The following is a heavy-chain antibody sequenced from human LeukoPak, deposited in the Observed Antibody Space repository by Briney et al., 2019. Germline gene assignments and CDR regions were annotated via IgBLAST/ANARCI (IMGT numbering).Heavy chain of an antibody. V-gene: IGHV3-15*01. CDR1: GFTLRNDG. CDR3: TTGTEQQWLSLDY. Sequence: GGSLRLSCVASGFTLRNDGMRWVRQAPGKGLEWVARIRSKTDGGTTDYAAHVKGRFTISRDDSKNTLYLQMNSLKTEDTAVYYCTTGTEQQWLSLDYWGQGTLVTVSS. J-gene: IGHJ4*02. CDR2: IRSKTDGGTT. D-gene: IGHD6-19*01.